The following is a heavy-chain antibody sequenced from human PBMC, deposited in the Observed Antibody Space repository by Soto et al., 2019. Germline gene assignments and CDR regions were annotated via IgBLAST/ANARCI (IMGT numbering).Heavy chain of an antibody. V-gene: IGHV2-26*01. CDR3: ARVLYYGMDV. CDR1: GFSRSSPRMS. J-gene: IGHJ6*02. CDR2: ISSSDEK. Sequence: QVTLKESGPVLVKPTETLTLTCTCSGFSRSSPRMSMSWIRQPPGKALEWLAHISSSDEKSYSTSLRSRLTISKDTSKSQVVLTMTNMDPVDTATYYCARVLYYGMDVWGQGTTVTVSS.